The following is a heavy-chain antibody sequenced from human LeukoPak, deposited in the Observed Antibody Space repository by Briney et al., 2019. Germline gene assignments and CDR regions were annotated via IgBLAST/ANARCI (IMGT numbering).Heavy chain of an antibody. CDR2: ISYDGSNK. D-gene: IGHD6-19*01. CDR3: ARDLGQGSGDYFDY. CDR1: GFTFSSYA. V-gene: IGHV3-30*04. J-gene: IGHJ4*02. Sequence: GGSLRLSCAASGFTFSSYAMHWVRQAPGKGLEWVAVISYDGSNKYYADSVKGRFTISRDNSKNTLYLQMNSLRAEDTAVYYCARDLGQGSGDYFDYWGQGTLVTVSS.